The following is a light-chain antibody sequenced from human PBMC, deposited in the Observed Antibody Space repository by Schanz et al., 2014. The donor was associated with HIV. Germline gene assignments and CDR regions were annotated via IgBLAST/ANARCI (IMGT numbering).Light chain of an antibody. CDR1: SSDVGSYNL. Sequence: QSALTQPPSASGSPGQSVTISCTGTSSDVGSYNLVSWYQQHPGKAPKLMIYEVSKRPSGVSNRFSGSKSGNTASLTISGLQAEDEADYYCAAWDDSLNGPVFGGGTKLTVL. CDR2: EVS. J-gene: IGLJ2*01. CDR3: AAWDDSLNGPV. V-gene: IGLV2-23*02.